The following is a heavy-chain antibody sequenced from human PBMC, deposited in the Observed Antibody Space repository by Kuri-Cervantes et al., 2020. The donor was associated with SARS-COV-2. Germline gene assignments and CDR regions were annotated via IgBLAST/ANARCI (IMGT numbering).Heavy chain of an antibody. V-gene: IGHV3-30*18. CDR3: AKERQNYGFWSGLDY. J-gene: IGHJ4*02. CDR2: ISFDGSNK. Sequence: GGSLRLSCAASGFNFRTYGLHWVRQAPGKGLEWVALISFDGSNKYYADSVKGRFTISRDNSKNTLYLQMNSLRTENTAVYYCAKERQNYGFWSGLDYWGQGTLVTVSS. CDR1: GFNFRTYG. D-gene: IGHD3-3*01.